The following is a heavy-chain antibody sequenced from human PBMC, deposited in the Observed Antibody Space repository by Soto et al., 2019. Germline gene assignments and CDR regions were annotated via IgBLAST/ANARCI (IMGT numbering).Heavy chain of an antibody. J-gene: IGHJ4*02. CDR3: ARSMPAAGTFDY. V-gene: IGHV2-70*04. CDR1: GLPLSTSGMR. CDR2: IDGDDNK. D-gene: IGHD6-13*01. Sequence: PTLVNPTQTLTLTCTFSGLPLSTSGMRVSWIRQPPGQALEWLARIDGDDNKYYSTSMQTRLTISKDISKNQVVLTMSNMDPVDTGTYYCARSMPAAGTFDYWGQGTLVTVSS.